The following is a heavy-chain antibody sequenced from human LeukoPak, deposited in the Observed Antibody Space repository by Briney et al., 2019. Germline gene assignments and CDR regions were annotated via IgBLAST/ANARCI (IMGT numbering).Heavy chain of an antibody. Sequence: GASVKVSCKASGYTFTGYYMHWVRQAPGRGLEWMGWINPNSGGTNYAQKFQGRVTMTRDTSISTAYMELSRLRSDDTAVYYCARGDITIFGVVITPTKNWFDPWGQGTLVTVSS. J-gene: IGHJ5*02. CDR2: INPNSGGT. V-gene: IGHV1-2*02. CDR1: GYTFTGYY. D-gene: IGHD3-3*01. CDR3: ARGDITIFGVVITPTKNWFDP.